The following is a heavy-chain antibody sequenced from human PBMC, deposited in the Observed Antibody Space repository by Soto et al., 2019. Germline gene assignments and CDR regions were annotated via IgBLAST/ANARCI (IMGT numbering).Heavy chain of an antibody. CDR1: GYTFTAYY. Sequence: QVQLVQSGAEVKEPGDSVRVSCEASGYTFTAYYIHWVRQVPGQGLEWMGWINPKFGDTTYAQDFQGRVTMTMAMSISTVYRELSRLASDDTAIYYCARNMDYYYGPGSGNGHGVWGQGTTVTVFS. D-gene: IGHD3-10*01. CDR2: INPKFGDT. CDR3: ARNMDYYYGPGSGNGHGV. J-gene: IGHJ6*02. V-gene: IGHV1-2*02.